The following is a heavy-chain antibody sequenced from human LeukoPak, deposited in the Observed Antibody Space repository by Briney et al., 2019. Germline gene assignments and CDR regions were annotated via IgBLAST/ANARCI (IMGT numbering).Heavy chain of an antibody. D-gene: IGHD3-22*01. CDR1: GFTFSSYG. CDR3: ARRGYYDSSGYDC. J-gene: IGHJ4*02. CDR2: ISGDYTDI. V-gene: IGHV3-21*01. Sequence: PGGSLRLSCAASGFTFSSYGMSWVRQAPGKGLEWVSSISGDYTDIYYADSVKDRFTISRDNAKNSLYLQMNSLRAEDTAVYYCARRGYYDSSGYDCWGQGTLVTVSS.